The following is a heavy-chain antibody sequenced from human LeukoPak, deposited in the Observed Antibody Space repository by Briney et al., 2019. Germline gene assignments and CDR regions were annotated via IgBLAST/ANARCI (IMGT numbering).Heavy chain of an antibody. V-gene: IGHV4-34*01. Sequence: SETLSLTCAVYGGSFSGYYWSWIRQPPGKGLEWIGEINHSGSTNYNPSLKSRVTISVDTSQTQFSLKLSSVTAADTAVYYCGGYLDGDSRFDPWGQGTLVTVSS. D-gene: IGHD4-17*01. CDR1: GGSFSGYY. J-gene: IGHJ5*02. CDR2: INHSGST. CDR3: GGYLDGDSRFDP.